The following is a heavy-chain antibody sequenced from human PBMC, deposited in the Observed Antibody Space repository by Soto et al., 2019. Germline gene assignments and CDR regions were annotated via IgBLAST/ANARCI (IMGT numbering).Heavy chain of an antibody. D-gene: IGHD5-12*01. J-gene: IGHJ4*02. Sequence: QVQLVESGGGVVQPGRSLRLSCAASGFTFSSYGMHWVRQAPGKGLEWVVVISYDGSNKYYADSVKGRFTISRDNSKNTLYLQMNSLRAEDTAVYYCAKYRTRGYSGYDFYYWGQGTLVTVSS. CDR2: ISYDGSNK. CDR1: GFTFSSYG. CDR3: AKYRTRGYSGYDFYY. V-gene: IGHV3-30*18.